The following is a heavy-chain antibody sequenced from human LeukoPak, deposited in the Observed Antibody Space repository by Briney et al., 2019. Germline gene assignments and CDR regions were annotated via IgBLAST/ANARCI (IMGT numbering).Heavy chain of an antibody. CDR1: AFTFNTYW. V-gene: IGHV3-74*01. J-gene: IGHJ4*02. Sequence: PGGSLRLSCAASAFTFNTYWMHWVRHVPGRGLEWVSRINGDESSTNYADSVKGRFTISRDNAKDTLYLHMNSLTAEDTAVYYCARDRTYYFDYWGQGTLVTVSS. CDR2: INGDESST. CDR3: ARDRTYYFDY.